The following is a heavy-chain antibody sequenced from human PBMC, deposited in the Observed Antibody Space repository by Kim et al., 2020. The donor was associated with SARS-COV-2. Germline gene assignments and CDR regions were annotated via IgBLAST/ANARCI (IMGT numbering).Heavy chain of an antibody. Sequence: GGSLRLSCAASGFTFSSYGMHWVRQAPGKGLEWVAVISYDGSNKYYADSVKGRFTISRDNSKNTLYLQMNSLRAEDTAVYYCAKDWYSYDSSGQLGANWGQGTLVTVSS. CDR2: ISYDGSNK. CDR3: AKDWYSYDSSGQLGAN. CDR1: GFTFSSYG. D-gene: IGHD3-22*01. V-gene: IGHV3-30*18. J-gene: IGHJ4*02.